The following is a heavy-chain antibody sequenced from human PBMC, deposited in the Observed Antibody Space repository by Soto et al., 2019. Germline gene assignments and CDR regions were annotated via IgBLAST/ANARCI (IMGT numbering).Heavy chain of an antibody. CDR1: GGSFSGYY. D-gene: IGHD3-16*01. Sequence: QVQLQQWGAGLLKPSETLSLTCAVYGGSFSGYYWSWIRQPPGKGLEWIGEINHSGSTNYNPSLKSRVTISVDTSKNQFSLKLSSVTAADTAVYYCARGGIWGSYRGDYYYYMDVWGKGTTVTVSS. V-gene: IGHV4-34*01. J-gene: IGHJ6*03. CDR2: INHSGST. CDR3: ARGGIWGSYRGDYYYYMDV.